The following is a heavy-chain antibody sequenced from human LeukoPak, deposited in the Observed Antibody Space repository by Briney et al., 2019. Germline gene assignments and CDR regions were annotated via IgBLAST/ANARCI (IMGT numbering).Heavy chain of an antibody. CDR1: GFTFSSYS. Sequence: GGSLRLSCAASGFTFSSYSMNWVRQAPGKGLEWVSSISSSSSYIYYADSVKGRFTISRDNAKNSLYLQMNSLRIEDMAFYYCAKGGRATRLDDAFDIWGQGTMVAFSS. J-gene: IGHJ3*02. CDR3: AKGGRATRLDDAFDI. CDR2: ISSSSSYI. V-gene: IGHV3-21*04. D-gene: IGHD6-6*01.